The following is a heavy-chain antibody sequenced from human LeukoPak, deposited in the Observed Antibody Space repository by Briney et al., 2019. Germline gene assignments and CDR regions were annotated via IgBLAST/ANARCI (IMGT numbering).Heavy chain of an antibody. CDR2: IWYDGSNE. CDR1: GFTFSSYG. J-gene: IGHJ4*02. Sequence: GGSLRLSCAASGFTFSSYGMHWVRQAPGKGLEWVAVIWYDGSNEYYADSVKGRFTISRDNSKNTLYLQMNSLRAEDTAVYYCARGTRDGYKNYWGQGTLVTVSS. D-gene: IGHD5-12*01. V-gene: IGHV3-33*01. CDR3: ARGTRDGYKNY.